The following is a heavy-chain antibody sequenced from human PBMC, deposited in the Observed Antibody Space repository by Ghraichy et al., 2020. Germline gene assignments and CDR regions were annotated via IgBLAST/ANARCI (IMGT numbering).Heavy chain of an antibody. CDR1: GGSFSGYY. V-gene: IGHV4-34*01. CDR2: INHSGST. CDR3: ARVELGICDY. Sequence: SETLSLTCAVYGGSFSGYYWSWIRQPPGKGLEWIGEINHSGSTNYNPSLKSRVTISVDTSKNQFSLKLSSVTAADTAVYYCARVELGICDYWGQGTLVTVSS. J-gene: IGHJ4*02. D-gene: IGHD7-27*01.